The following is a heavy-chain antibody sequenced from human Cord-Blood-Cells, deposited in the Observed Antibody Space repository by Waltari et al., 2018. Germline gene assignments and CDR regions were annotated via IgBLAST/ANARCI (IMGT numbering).Heavy chain of an antibody. V-gene: IGHV3-30*18. CDR2: ISYDGSNK. CDR3: AKDFYDFWSGYYEYYFDY. D-gene: IGHD3-3*01. CDR1: GFTFSSYG. Sequence: QVQLVESGGGVVQPGRSLRLSCAASGFTFSSYGMHWVRQAPGKGLEWVAVISYDGSNKYYADSVKGRFTISRDNSKNTLYLQMNSLRAEDTAVYYCAKDFYDFWSGYYEYYFDYWGQGTLVTVSS. J-gene: IGHJ4*02.